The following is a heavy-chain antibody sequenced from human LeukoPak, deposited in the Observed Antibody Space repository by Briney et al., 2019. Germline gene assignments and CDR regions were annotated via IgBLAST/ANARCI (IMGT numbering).Heavy chain of an antibody. Sequence: GGSLRLSCAASGFTFSSYVMHWVRQAPGKGLEWLAVISYDGSNKNYADSVKGRLTISRDNSKNTLYLQMNSLRAEDTAVYYCARGGFFWSGYHFDYWGQGTLVTVSS. V-gene: IGHV3-30*03. CDR3: ARGGFFWSGYHFDY. D-gene: IGHD3-3*01. CDR1: GFTFSSYV. CDR2: ISYDGSNK. J-gene: IGHJ4*02.